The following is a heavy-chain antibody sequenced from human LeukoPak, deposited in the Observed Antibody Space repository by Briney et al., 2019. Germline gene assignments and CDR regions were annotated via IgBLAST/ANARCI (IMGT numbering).Heavy chain of an antibody. D-gene: IGHD3-22*01. CDR2: IYYSGST. V-gene: IGHV4-39*01. CDR3: ARAGGADYYDSSGYYFDY. Sequence: SETLSLTCIVSGGSISSISSNNYHWGWIRQPPGKGLEWIGSIYYSGSTYYNPSLKSRVTISVDTSKNQFSLKLSSVTAADTALYYCARAGGADYYDSSGYYFDYWGQGTLVTVSS. J-gene: IGHJ4*02. CDR1: GGSISSISSNNYH.